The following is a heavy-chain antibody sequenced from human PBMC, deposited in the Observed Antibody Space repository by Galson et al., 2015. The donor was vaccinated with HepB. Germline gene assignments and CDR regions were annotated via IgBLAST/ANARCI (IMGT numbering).Heavy chain of an antibody. D-gene: IGHD6-19*01. V-gene: IGHV3-30*02. J-gene: IGHJ4*02. CDR1: GFTFSSYG. Sequence: SLRLSCAASGFTFSSYGMHWVRQAPGKGLEWVAFIRYDGSNKYYADSVKGRFTISRDNSKNTLYLQMNSLRAEDTAVYYCATLTLKTGYSSGWYGFDYWGQGTLVTVSS. CDR2: IRYDGSNK. CDR3: ATLTLKTGYSSGWYGFDY.